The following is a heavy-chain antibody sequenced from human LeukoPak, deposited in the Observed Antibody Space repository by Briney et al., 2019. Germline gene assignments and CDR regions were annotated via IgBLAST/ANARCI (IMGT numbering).Heavy chain of an antibody. CDR3: ARVVSFGYDYVWGSYRFHQVWFDP. V-gene: IGHV4-39*07. CDR2: ISYSGST. Sequence: PSETLSLTCTVSGGSIGSTRYYWGWIRQPPGKGLEWIGSISYSGSTNYNPSLKSRVTISVDTSKNQFSLKLSSVTAADTAVYYCARVVSFGYDYVWGSYRFHQVWFDPWGQGTLVTVSS. D-gene: IGHD3-16*02. CDR1: GGSIGSTRYY. J-gene: IGHJ5*02.